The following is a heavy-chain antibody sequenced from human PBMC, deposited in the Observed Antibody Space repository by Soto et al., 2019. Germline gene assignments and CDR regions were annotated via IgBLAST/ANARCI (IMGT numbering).Heavy chain of an antibody. J-gene: IGHJ3*02. D-gene: IGHD6-13*01. CDR1: GYTFSSYW. CDR3: ARPWDGTAEGAFDI. Sequence: GESLKISCKASGYTFSSYWIGWVRQMPGKGLEWMGIIYPGDSDTRYSPSFQGQATISADKSISTAYLQWSSLKASDTAMYYCARPWDGTAEGAFDIWGQGTMVTVSS. CDR2: IYPGDSDT. V-gene: IGHV5-51*01.